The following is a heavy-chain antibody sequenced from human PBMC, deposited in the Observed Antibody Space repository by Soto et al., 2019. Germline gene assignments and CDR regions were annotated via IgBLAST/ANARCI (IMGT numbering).Heavy chain of an antibody. CDR3: ARHGDCTGGSCYSLDY. J-gene: IGHJ4*02. CDR1: GGSISSGGYY. CDR2: IYYSGST. D-gene: IGHD2-15*01. Sequence: PSETLSLTCTVSGGSISSGGYYWSWIRQHPGKGLEWIGYIYYSGSTYYNPSLKSRVTISVDTSKNQFSLKLSSVTAADTVVYYCARHGDCTGGSCYSLDYWGQGTLVTVSS. V-gene: IGHV4-31*03.